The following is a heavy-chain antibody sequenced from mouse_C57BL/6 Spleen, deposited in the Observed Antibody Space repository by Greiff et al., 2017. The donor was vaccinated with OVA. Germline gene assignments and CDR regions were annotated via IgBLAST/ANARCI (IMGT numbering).Heavy chain of an antibody. CDR3: ARRGNLYYAMDY. J-gene: IGHJ4*01. Sequence: QVQLQQPGAELVKPGASVKLSCKASGYTFTSYWMQWVKQRPGQGLEWIGEIDPSDSYTNYNQKFKGKATLTVDKSSSTAYMQLSSLTSEDSAVYYCARRGNLYYAMDYWGQGTSVTVSS. CDR2: IDPSDSYT. V-gene: IGHV1-50*01. CDR1: GYTFTSYW.